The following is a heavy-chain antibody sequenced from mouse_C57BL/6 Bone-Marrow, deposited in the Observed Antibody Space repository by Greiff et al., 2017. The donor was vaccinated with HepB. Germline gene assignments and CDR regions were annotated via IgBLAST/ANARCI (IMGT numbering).Heavy chain of an antibody. CDR2: IYPGSGST. J-gene: IGHJ3*01. CDR3: VRDCTSRVVARGFAC. D-gene: IGHD1-1*01. Sequence: QVQLQQPGAELVKPGASVKMSCKASGYTFTSYWITWVKQRPGQGLEWIGDIYPGSGSTNYNEKFKSKATLTVDTSSSTAYMQLSSLTSEDSAVYYGVRDCTSRVVARGFACWGQESLVTVCA. CDR1: GYTFTSYW. V-gene: IGHV1-55*01.